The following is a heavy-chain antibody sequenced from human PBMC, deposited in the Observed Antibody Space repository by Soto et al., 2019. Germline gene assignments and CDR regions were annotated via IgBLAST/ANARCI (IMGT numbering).Heavy chain of an antibody. V-gene: IGHV3-7*03. J-gene: IGHJ5*02. D-gene: IGHD3-16*02. CDR2: IKEDGSEK. CDR3: ARYRSLDP. CDR1: GFILRNYW. Sequence: PGGSLSLSCADSGFILRNYWMSWVRQAPGMGLQWVASIKEDGSEKYYVDPVKGRFTISRENAKNSLYLQMNSLRAEDTAVYYCARYRSLDPWGQGILVTVSS.